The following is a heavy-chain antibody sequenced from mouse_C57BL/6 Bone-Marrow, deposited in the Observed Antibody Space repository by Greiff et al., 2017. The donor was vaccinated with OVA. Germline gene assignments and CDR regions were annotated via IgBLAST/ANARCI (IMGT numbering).Heavy chain of an antibody. J-gene: IGHJ2*01. CDR2: IRNKANGYTT. CDR1: GFTFTDYY. Sequence: EVQLVESGGGLVQPGGSLSLSCAASGFTFTDYYMSWVRQPPGKALEWLGFIRNKANGYTTEYSASVKGRFTISRDNSQSILYLQMNALRAEDSATYYCARYRSYYMDYWGQGTTLTVSS. CDR3: ARYRSYYMDY. V-gene: IGHV7-3*01.